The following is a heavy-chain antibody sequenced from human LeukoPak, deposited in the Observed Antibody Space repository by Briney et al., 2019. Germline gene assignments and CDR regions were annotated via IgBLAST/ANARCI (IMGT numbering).Heavy chain of an antibody. CDR3: ARGVIYPYSSSWYNY. CDR1: GGSFGGYY. J-gene: IGHJ4*02. D-gene: IGHD6-13*01. CDR2: INHSGST. V-gene: IGHV4-34*01. Sequence: PSETLSLTCAVYGGSFGGYYWSWIRQPPGKGLEWIGEINHSGSTNYNPSLKSRVTISVDTSKNQFSLKLSSVTAADTAVYYCARGVIYPYSSSWYNYWGQGTLVTVSS.